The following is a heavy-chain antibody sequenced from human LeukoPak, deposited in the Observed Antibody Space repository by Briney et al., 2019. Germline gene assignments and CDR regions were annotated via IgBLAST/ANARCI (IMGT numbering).Heavy chain of an antibody. CDR3: ARGGYSSGWVLDY. CDR1: GFTFSSYA. V-gene: IGHV3-30-3*01. D-gene: IGHD6-19*01. Sequence: PGRSLRLSCAASGFTFSSYAMHWVRQAPGKGLEWVAVISYDGGNKYYADSVKGRFTISRDNSKNTLYLQMNSLRAEDTAVYYCARGGYSSGWVLDYWGQGTLVTVSS. J-gene: IGHJ4*02. CDR2: ISYDGGNK.